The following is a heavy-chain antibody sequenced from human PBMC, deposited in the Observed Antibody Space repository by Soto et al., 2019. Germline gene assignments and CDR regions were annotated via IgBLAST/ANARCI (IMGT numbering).Heavy chain of an antibody. V-gene: IGHV3-23*01. CDR3: AKVLSEMIVVVIPYYFDY. CDR1: GFTFSSYA. Sequence: PGGSLRLSCAASGFTFSSYAMSWVRQAPGKGLEWVSAISGSGGSTYYADSVKGRFTISRDNSKNTLYLQMNSLRAEDTAVYYCAKVLSEMIVVVIPYYFDYWGKGTLVTVSS. D-gene: IGHD3-22*01. J-gene: IGHJ4*02. CDR2: ISGSGGST.